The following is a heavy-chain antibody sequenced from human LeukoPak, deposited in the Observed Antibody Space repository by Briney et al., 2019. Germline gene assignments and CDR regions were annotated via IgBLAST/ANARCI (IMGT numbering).Heavy chain of an antibody. D-gene: IGHD3-22*01. CDR2: INHSGST. CDR3: ARAGEEYYYDSSGYRGNYYYMDV. CDR1: GGSFSGYY. V-gene: IGHV4-34*01. Sequence: PSETLSLTCAVYGGSFSGYYWSWIRQPPGKGLEWIGEINHSGSTNYNPSLKSRVTISVDTSKNQFSLKLSSVTAADTAVYYCARAGEEYYYDSSGYRGNYYYMDVWGKGTTVTVSS. J-gene: IGHJ6*03.